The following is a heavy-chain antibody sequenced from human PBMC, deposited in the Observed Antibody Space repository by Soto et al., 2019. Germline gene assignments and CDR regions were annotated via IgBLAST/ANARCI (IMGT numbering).Heavy chain of an antibody. CDR1: GGTFSSNA. J-gene: IGHJ3*02. D-gene: IGHD5-18*01. V-gene: IGHV1-69*13. CDR3: ASDLRGYSYGSRAFDI. Sequence: SVKVSCKASGGTFSSNAIRWVRQAPGQGLEWMGGIIPIFGTANYAQKFQGRVTITADESTSTAYMELSSLRSEDTAVYYCASDLRGYSYGSRAFDIWGQGTMVTVSS. CDR2: IIPIFGTA.